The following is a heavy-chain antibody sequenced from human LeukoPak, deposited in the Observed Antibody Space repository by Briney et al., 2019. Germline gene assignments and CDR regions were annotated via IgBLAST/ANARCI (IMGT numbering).Heavy chain of an antibody. CDR3: ASLPEYCSSTSCYRVLDY. CDR1: GGSISSYY. V-gene: IGHV4-59*04. CDR2: IYYSGST. D-gene: IGHD2-2*02. J-gene: IGHJ4*02. Sequence: SETLSLTCTVSGGSISSYYWSWIRQPPGKGLEWLGYIYYSGSTYYNPSLKSRVTISVDTSKNQFSLKLSSVTAADTAVYYCASLPEYCSSTSCYRVLDYWGQGTLVTVSS.